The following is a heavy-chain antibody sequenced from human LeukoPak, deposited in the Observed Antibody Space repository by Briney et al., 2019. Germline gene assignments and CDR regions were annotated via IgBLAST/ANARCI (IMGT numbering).Heavy chain of an antibody. CDR2: IYHSGST. V-gene: IGHV4-38-2*02. CDR1: GYSISSGYY. J-gene: IGHJ4*02. D-gene: IGHD4-17*01. Sequence: SETLSLTCTVSGYSISSGYYWGWIRQPPGKGLEWIGSIYHSGSTYYNPSLKSRVIISVDTSKNQFSLNLISVTAADTAVYYCVTEADYGDAYWGQGSLVTVSS. CDR3: VTEADYGDAY.